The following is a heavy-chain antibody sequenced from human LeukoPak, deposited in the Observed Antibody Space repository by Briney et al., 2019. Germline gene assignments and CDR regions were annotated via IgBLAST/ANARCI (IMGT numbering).Heavy chain of an antibody. D-gene: IGHD3-22*01. V-gene: IGHV1-24*01. CDR2: FDPEDGET. J-gene: IGHJ3*02. CDR3: ATDRDSSGTDAFDI. CDR1: GYTLTELS. Sequence: GASVKVSCKVSGYTLTELSMHWVRQAPGKRLEWMGGFDPEDGETIYAQKFQGRVTMTEDTSTDTAYMELSSLRSEDTAVYYCATDRDSSGTDAFDIWGQGTMVTVSS.